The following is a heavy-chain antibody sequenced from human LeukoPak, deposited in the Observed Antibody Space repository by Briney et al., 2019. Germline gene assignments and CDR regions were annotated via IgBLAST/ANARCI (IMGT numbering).Heavy chain of an antibody. Sequence: GGSLRLSCAASGFTVSSCWMSWVSQAPGKGLEWVANIKQDGSEKYYVDSVKGRFTISRDNAKNSLYLQMNSLRAEDTAVYYCARDDAHPFDYWGQGTLVTVSS. CDR2: IKQDGSEK. V-gene: IGHV3-7*01. J-gene: IGHJ4*02. CDR1: GFTVSSCW. CDR3: ARDDAHPFDY.